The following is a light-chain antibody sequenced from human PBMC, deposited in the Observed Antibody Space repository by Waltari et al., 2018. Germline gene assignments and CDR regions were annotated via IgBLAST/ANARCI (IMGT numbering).Light chain of an antibody. V-gene: IGLV2-8*01. CDR1: SSDVGGFDY. CDR3: SSFAGSSQVL. Sequence: QSALTQPPSASGSPRQSVTISCTGTSSDVGGFDYVSWYQQHPGKVPRLMIYEVSQRPSGVPDRFSGSKSGNTASLTVSRLQVEDEADYYCSSFAGSSQVLFGGGTKLTVL. J-gene: IGLJ2*01. CDR2: EVS.